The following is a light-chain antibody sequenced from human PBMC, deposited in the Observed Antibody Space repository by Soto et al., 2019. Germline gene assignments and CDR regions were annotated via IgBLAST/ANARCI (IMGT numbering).Light chain of an antibody. Sequence: QSVLTQPASVSGSPGQSITISCTGTSSDVGSYKFVSWYQQHPGKAPKLMIYEGSKRPSGVSDRFSGSKSGNTASLTISGPQADDEADYFCCSYAGGSNVFGTGTKLTVL. V-gene: IGLV2-23*03. CDR2: EGS. CDR1: SSDVGSYKF. CDR3: CSYAGGSNV. J-gene: IGLJ1*01.